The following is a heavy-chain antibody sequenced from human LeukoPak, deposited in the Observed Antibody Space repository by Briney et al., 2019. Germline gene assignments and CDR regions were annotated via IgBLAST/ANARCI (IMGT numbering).Heavy chain of an antibody. D-gene: IGHD3-10*01. Sequence: PSETLSLTCTVSGGSISSGDYYWSWIRQTPGKGLEWIGYIYYSGSTYYNPSLKSRVTISIGTSKNQFALKVSSVTAADTAVYYCAAETYGSGPDYGGQGTLVTVSS. CDR3: AAETYGSGPDY. CDR1: GGSISSGDYY. CDR2: IYYSGST. J-gene: IGHJ4*02. V-gene: IGHV4-30-4*01.